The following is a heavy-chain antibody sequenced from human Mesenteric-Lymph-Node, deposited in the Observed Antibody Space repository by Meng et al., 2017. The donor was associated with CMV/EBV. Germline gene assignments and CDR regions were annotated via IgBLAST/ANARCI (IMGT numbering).Heavy chain of an antibody. Sequence: GGSLRLSCAGSGFTSGFTFSRYSMNWVRQAPGKGLEWVSYISSSGSTIYYADSVKGRFTISRDNAKNSLYLQMNSLRAEDTAVYYCARDLYGGNRQTDAFDIWGQGTMVTVSS. CDR2: ISSSGSTI. CDR3: ARDLYGGNRQTDAFDI. V-gene: IGHV3-48*04. J-gene: IGHJ3*02. CDR1: GFTFSRYS. D-gene: IGHD4-23*01.